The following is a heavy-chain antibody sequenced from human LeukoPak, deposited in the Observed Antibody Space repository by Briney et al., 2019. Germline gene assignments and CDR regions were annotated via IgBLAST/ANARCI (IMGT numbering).Heavy chain of an antibody. CDR1: GGSFSGYY. J-gene: IGHJ6*02. CDR2: INHSGST. Sequence: PSETLSLTCAVHGGSFSGYYWSWIRQPPGKGLEWIGEINHSGSTNYNPSLKSRVTISVDTSKNQFSLKLSSVTAADTAVYYCARGTSLVVPAAPQGMDVWGQGTTVTVSS. D-gene: IGHD2-2*01. V-gene: IGHV4-34*01. CDR3: ARGTSLVVPAAPQGMDV.